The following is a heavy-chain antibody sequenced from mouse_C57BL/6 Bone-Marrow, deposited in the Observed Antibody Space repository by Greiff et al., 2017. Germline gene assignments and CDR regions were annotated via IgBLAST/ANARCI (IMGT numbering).Heavy chain of an antibody. CDR3: AREAGASSWFAY. Sequence: QVQLQQPGAELVKPGASVKLSCKASGYTFTSYWMHWVKQRPGQGLEWIGMIHPNSGSTNYNEKFKSKATLTVDKSSSTAYMQLSSLTSEVSAVXYCAREAGASSWFAYWGQGTLVTVSA. CDR2: IHPNSGST. V-gene: IGHV1-64*01. J-gene: IGHJ3*01. CDR1: GYTFTSYW.